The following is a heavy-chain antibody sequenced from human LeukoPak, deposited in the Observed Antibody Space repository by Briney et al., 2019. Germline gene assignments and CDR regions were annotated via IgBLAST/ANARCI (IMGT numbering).Heavy chain of an antibody. Sequence: GGSLRLSCAASGFTFSNYWMHWVRQAPGKGLVWVSRINSDGSTTSYADSVKGRFTISRDNSKNTLYLQMNSLRAEDTAVYYCARAPLDKSAYYFDYWGQGTLVTVSS. D-gene: IGHD1-1*01. J-gene: IGHJ4*02. V-gene: IGHV3-74*01. CDR2: INSDGSTT. CDR1: GFTFSNYW. CDR3: ARAPLDKSAYYFDY.